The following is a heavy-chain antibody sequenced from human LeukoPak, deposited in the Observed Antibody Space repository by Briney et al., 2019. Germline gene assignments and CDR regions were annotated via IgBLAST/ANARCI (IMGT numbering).Heavy chain of an antibody. CDR2: ISSSSSYI. Sequence: GGSLRLSCAASGFTFSSYSMNWVRQAPGKGLEWVSSISSSSSYIYYADSVKGRFTISRDNAKNSLYLQMNSLRAEDTAVYYCARGTPAFGAFDIWGQGTMVTVPS. CDR1: GFTFSSYS. V-gene: IGHV3-21*01. CDR3: ARGTPAFGAFDI. J-gene: IGHJ3*02. D-gene: IGHD3-16*01.